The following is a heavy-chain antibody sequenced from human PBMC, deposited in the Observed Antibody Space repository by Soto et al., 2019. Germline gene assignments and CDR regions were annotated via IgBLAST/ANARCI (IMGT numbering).Heavy chain of an antibody. CDR1: GFTFSSYW. D-gene: IGHD2-21*02. CDR2: INSDGSST. Sequence: GGSLRLSCAASGFTFSSYWMHWVRQAPGKGLVWVSRINSDGSSTSYADSVKGRFTISRDNAKNTLYLQMNSLRAEDTAVYYCAREGVVTVYGMDVWGQGTTVTVSS. J-gene: IGHJ6*02. CDR3: AREGVVTVYGMDV. V-gene: IGHV3-74*01.